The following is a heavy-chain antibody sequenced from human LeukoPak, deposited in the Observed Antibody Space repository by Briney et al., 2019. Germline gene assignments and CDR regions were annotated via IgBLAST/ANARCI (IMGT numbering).Heavy chain of an antibody. CDR1: GGSISSRC. CDR3: ARAGYYYGSGPSFDI. CDR2: IYTSGST. J-gene: IGHJ3*02. V-gene: IGHV4-4*09. D-gene: IGHD3-10*01. Sequence: SETLSLTCTVSGGSISSRCWSWIRQPPGKGLEWIGYIYTSGSTNYNPSLKSRVTISVDTSENQFSLKLSSVTAADTAVYYCARAGYYYGSGPSFDIWGQGTMVTVSS.